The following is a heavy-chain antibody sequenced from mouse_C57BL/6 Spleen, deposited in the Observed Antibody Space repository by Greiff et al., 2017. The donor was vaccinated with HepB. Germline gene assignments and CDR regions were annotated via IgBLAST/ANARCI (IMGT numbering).Heavy chain of an antibody. CDR1: GYTFTSYW. D-gene: IGHD1-1*01. CDR3: AREGYGSSLFAY. CDR2: IDPNSGGT. Sequence: QVQLKQPGAELVKPGASVKLSCKASGYTFTSYWMHWVKQRPGRGLEWIGRIDPNSGGTKYNEKFKSKATLTVDKPSSTAYMQLGSLTSEDSAVYYCAREGYGSSLFAYWGQGTLVTVSA. J-gene: IGHJ3*01. V-gene: IGHV1-72*01.